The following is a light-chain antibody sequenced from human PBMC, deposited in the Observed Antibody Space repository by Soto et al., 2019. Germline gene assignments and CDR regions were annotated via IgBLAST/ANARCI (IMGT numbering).Light chain of an antibody. J-gene: IGLJ1*01. CDR3: QSYDSSLNRV. CDR1: SSNIGANYD. CDR2: GDN. V-gene: IGLV1-40*01. Sequence: QSVLSQPPSVSGAPGQGITISCTGSSSNIGANYDVHWYRQVPGTAPKLLMSGDNNRPSGVADRFSGSKSGTSASLAITRLQAEDEADYYCQSYDSSLNRVFGTGTKLTVL.